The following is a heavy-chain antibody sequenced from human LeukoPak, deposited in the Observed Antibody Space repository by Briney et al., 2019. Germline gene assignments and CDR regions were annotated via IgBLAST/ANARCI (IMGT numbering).Heavy chain of an antibody. J-gene: IGHJ5*02. Sequence: PSETLSLTCTVSGGSISSYYWSWIRQPPGKGLEWIGYIYYSGSTNYNPSLKSRVTISVDTSKNQFSLKLSSVTAADTAVYSCARGPLYYYGSGSYYNTGWFDPWGQGTLVTVSS. CDR1: GGSISSYY. D-gene: IGHD3-10*01. CDR3: ARGPLYYYGSGSYYNTGWFDP. CDR2: IYYSGST. V-gene: IGHV4-59*01.